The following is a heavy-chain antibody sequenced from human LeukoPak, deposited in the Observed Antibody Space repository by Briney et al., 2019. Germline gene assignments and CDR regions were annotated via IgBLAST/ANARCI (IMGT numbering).Heavy chain of an antibody. Sequence: SETLSLTCAVSGGSISSSNWWSWVRQPPGKGLEWIGEIYHSGSTNYNPSLKSRVTISVDTSKKQLSLKLSSVTAADTAVYYCARRVRGIVVVITPGLGAFDIWDQGTMVTVSS. CDR2: IYHSGST. J-gene: IGHJ3*02. D-gene: IGHD3-22*01. CDR3: ARRVRGIVVVITPGLGAFDI. CDR1: GGSISSSNW. V-gene: IGHV4-4*02.